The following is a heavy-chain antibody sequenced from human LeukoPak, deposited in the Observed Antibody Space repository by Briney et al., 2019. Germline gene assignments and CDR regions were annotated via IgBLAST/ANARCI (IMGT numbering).Heavy chain of an antibody. D-gene: IGHD6-19*01. CDR2: ISGSGGST. CDR1: GFTFSSYE. J-gene: IGHJ3*02. V-gene: IGHV3-23*01. CDR3: AREQFDAFDI. Sequence: GGSLRLSCAASGFTFSSYEMNWVRQAPGKGLEWVSAISGSGGSTYYADSVKGRFTISRDNSKNTLYLQMNSLRAEDTAVYYCAREQFDAFDIWGQGTMVTVSS.